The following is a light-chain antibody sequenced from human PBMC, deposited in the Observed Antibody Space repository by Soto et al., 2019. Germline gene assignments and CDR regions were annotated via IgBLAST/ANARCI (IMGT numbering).Light chain of an antibody. CDR3: QQYGSSPT. V-gene: IGKV3-20*01. Sequence: EIVLTQSPAPLSLSPGERATLSCRASQSVSSSSLAWYQQRPGQAPRILIYGASSRATGIPDRFSGSGSGTDFTLTISRLEPEDFAVYYCQQYGSSPTLGQGTKVDIK. CDR1: QSVSSSS. J-gene: IGKJ1*01. CDR2: GAS.